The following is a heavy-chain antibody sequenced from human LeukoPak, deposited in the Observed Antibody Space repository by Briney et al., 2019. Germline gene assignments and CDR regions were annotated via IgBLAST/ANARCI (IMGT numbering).Heavy chain of an antibody. CDR3: ARGPNSNWSGFDF. J-gene: IGHJ4*02. CDR2: ISPTGSTT. V-gene: IGHV3-74*01. Sequence: GGSLRLSCTASGFSFSGHWMHWARQLPGKGLVWVSRISPTGSTTSYADSVKGRFTVSRDNAKNTLYLQVNNLRAEDTAVYYCARGPNSNWSGFDFWGQGTLLTVSS. D-gene: IGHD6-6*01. CDR1: GFSFSGHW.